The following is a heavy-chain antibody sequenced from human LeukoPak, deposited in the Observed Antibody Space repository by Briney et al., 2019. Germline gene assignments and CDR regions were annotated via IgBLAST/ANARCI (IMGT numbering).Heavy chain of an antibody. D-gene: IGHD2-2*01. J-gene: IGHJ6*02. Sequence: GGSLRLSCAASGFTFSSYWMHWVRQAPGKGLVWVSRINSDGSSTSYADSVKGRFTISRDDAKNTLYLQMNSLRAEDTAVYYCARELAVVVLAAFYYYYGMDVWGQGTTVTVSS. CDR2: INSDGSST. V-gene: IGHV3-74*01. CDR1: GFTFSSYW. CDR3: ARELAVVVLAAFYYYYGMDV.